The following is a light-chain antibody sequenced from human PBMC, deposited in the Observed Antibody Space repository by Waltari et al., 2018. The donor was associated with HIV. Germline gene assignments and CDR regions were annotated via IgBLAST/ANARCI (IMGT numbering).Light chain of an antibody. CDR2: RSN. CDR3: QVWDNGDSVL. CDR1: KIGEKY. J-gene: IGLJ3*02. Sequence: SFEMTQPLSVSVALGQTATIACRGHKIGEKYVHWYKQRPGQAPQLIVFRSNLRPSGIPERFSGSNSVNTATLTIGRVQAADEADYFCQVWDNGDSVLFGGGTTLTVL. V-gene: IGLV3-9*01.